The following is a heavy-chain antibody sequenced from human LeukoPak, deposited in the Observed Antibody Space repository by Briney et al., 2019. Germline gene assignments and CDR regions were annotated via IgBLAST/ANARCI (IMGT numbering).Heavy chain of an antibody. D-gene: IGHD1-26*01. V-gene: IGHV3-23*01. Sequence: GGSLRLSCAASGFTFSSPAMSWVRQAPGKGLEWVSAIISGVGSTFCGASVKAPFTISRDNSRDTLYLQMNSLRAEDTAVYYCARVRGSYAVDYWGQRALVTASS. CDR3: ARVRGSYAVDY. J-gene: IGHJ4*02. CDR1: GFTFSSPA. CDR2: IISGVGST.